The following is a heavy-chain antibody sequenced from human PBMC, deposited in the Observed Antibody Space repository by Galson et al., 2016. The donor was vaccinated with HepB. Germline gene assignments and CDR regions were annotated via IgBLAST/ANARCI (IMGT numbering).Heavy chain of an antibody. CDR3: ARSPSGAHLTYFDL. CDR2: IYYSGNT. V-gene: IGHV4-59*01. Sequence: SETLSLTCTVSGGSMTNYYWGWIRQPPGRGLEWIADIYYSGNTNYTPALTSRVTISVDTSRKEFSLRLTSVTAADTAIYYCARSPSGAHLTYFDLWGRGTLVTVSS. D-gene: IGHD1-26*01. CDR1: GGSMTNYY. J-gene: IGHJ2*01.